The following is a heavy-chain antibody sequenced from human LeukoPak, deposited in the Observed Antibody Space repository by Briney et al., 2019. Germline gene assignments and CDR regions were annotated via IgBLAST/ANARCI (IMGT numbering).Heavy chain of an antibody. D-gene: IGHD1-14*01. CDR2: IYYSGST. CDR1: GGSISSYY. J-gene: IGHJ6*02. CDR3: ARVSLTDYYPYYYGMDV. Sequence: SETLSLTCTVSGGSISSYYWSWIRQPPGKGLEWIGYIYYSGSTNYNPSLKSRVTISVDTSKNQFSLKLSSVTAADTAVYYCARVSLTDYYPYYYGMDVRGQGTTVTVSS. V-gene: IGHV4-59*01.